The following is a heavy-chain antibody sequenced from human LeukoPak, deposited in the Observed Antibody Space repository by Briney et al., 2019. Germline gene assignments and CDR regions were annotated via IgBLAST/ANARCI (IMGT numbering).Heavy chain of an antibody. Sequence: ASVTVSCKASGYTFTNYGISWVRQAPGQGLEWMGWISGYNGKTNYAQKLQGRVTMTTDTSTSTAYMELRSLRSDDTAVYYCARDTGIAVAGTGDFDYWGQGTLVTVSS. D-gene: IGHD6-13*01. CDR1: GYTFTNYG. CDR3: ARDTGIAVAGTGDFDY. V-gene: IGHV1-18*01. CDR2: ISGYNGKT. J-gene: IGHJ4*02.